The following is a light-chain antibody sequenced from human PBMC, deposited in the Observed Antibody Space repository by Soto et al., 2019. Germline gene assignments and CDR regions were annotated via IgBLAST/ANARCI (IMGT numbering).Light chain of an antibody. CDR1: QSISRQ. J-gene: IGKJ1*01. V-gene: IGKV1-5*03. CDR3: LQYQSYWT. Sequence: DIQMTQSPSTLSASAGDRVSITCRASQSISRQLAWYQQKPGKAPNLLIYQASNLETGVPSRFTGSGSGTEFTLTISSLQPDDLATYYWLQYQSYWTFGQGTKVEVK. CDR2: QAS.